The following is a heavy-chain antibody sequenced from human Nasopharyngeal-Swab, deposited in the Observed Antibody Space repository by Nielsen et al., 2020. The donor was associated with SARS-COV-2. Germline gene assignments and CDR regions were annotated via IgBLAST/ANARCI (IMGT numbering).Heavy chain of an antibody. V-gene: IGHV3-21*01. CDR3: ARDCYGFSTTCNLLDY. D-gene: IGHD2/OR15-2a*01. CDR2: ISSSSSYI. CDR1: GFTFSSYR. Sequence: GGSLRLSCAASGFTFSSYRMNWVRQAPGKGLEWVSSISSSSSYIYYADSVKGRFTISRDNAKNSLYLQMNSLRAEDTAVYYCARDCYGFSTTCNLLDYWGQGTLVTVSS. J-gene: IGHJ4*02.